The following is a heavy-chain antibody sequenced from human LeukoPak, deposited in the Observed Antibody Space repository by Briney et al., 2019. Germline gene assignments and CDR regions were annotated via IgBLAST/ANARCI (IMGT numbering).Heavy chain of an antibody. J-gene: IGHJ4*02. Sequence: GGSLRLSCAASGFTFSSFWMNWVRHTPGKGLEWVANIEGDGSEKNYMDSVKGRFTISRDNAKKSLYLQMNSLRAEDTGVYYCAGGSGWLIDYWGQGTLVTVSS. CDR1: GFTFSSFW. CDR3: AGGSGWLIDY. V-gene: IGHV3-7*03. D-gene: IGHD6-19*01. CDR2: IEGDGSEK.